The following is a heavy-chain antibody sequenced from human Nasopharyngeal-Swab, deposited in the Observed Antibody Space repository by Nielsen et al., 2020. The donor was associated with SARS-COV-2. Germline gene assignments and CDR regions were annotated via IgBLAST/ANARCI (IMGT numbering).Heavy chain of an antibody. D-gene: IGHD3-3*01. CDR1: GGTFTNYG. CDR2: ILPILGKA. CDR3: ATGTSSGRANWFDP. V-gene: IGHV1-69*04. J-gene: IGHJ5*02. Sequence: SSVKVSCKASGGTFTNYGITWVRQAPGQGLEWIGRILPILGKANNARKFQGRVTITADKSTSTVYMELSRLRSEDTAVYYCATGTSSGRANWFDPWGQGTLVTVSS.